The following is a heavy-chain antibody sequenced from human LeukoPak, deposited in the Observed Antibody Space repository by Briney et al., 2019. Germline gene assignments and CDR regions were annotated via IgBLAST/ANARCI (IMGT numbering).Heavy chain of an antibody. V-gene: IGHV4-34*01. CDR2: INHSGST. D-gene: IGHD3-10*01. CDR3: ARLFDSSRKLRLLWFGELLSARYYYYMDV. CDR1: GGSFSGYY. Sequence: PSETLSLTCAVYGGSFSGYYWSWIRQPPGKGLEWIGEINHSGSTNYNPSLKSRVTISVDTSKNQFSLKLSSVTAADTAVYYCARLFDSSRKLRLLWFGELLSARYYYYMDVWGKGTTVTISS. J-gene: IGHJ6*03.